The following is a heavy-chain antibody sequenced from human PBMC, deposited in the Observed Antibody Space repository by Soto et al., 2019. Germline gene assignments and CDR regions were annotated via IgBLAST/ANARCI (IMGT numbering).Heavy chain of an antibody. CDR2: IYYSGST. Sequence: PSETLSLTCTVSGGSISSYYWSWIRQPPGKGLEWIGYIYYSGSTNYNPSLKSRVTISVDTSKNQFSLKLSSVTAADTAVYYCARQIPVRGVIRANWFDPWGQGTLVTVSS. J-gene: IGHJ5*02. V-gene: IGHV4-59*08. D-gene: IGHD3-10*01. CDR1: GGSISSYY. CDR3: ARQIPVRGVIRANWFDP.